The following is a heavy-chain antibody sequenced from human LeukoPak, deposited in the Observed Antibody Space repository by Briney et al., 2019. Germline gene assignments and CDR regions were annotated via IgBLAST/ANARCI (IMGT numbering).Heavy chain of an antibody. D-gene: IGHD5-24*01. CDR2: ISGSGGTT. CDR1: GFTFSSYA. Sequence: GGSLRLSCAASGFTFSSYAMTWVRQAPGKGLEWVSGISGSGGTTYYADSVKGRFTISRDNSKNTLYLQMNSLRAEDTAVHYCAKEVEMATISGGLNYWGQGTLVTVSS. V-gene: IGHV3-23*01. J-gene: IGHJ4*02. CDR3: AKEVEMATISGGLNY.